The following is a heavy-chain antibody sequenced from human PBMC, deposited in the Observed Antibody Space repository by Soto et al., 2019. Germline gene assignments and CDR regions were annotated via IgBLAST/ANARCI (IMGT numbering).Heavy chain of an antibody. Sequence: PSETLSLTCTVSGGSISSYYWSWVRQPPGRGLEWIGYIYYSGSSNYNPSLKSRLTMSVDTSKNQFSLKLSSVTAADTAVYYCARAVGAKHDSFDVWAHGKMVILSS. CDR1: GGSISSYY. CDR2: IYYSGSS. J-gene: IGHJ3*01. V-gene: IGHV4-59*01. D-gene: IGHD1-26*01. CDR3: ARAVGAKHDSFDV.